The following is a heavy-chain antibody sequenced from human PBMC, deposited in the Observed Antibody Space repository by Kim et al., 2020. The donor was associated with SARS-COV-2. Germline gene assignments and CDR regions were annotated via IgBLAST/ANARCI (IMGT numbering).Heavy chain of an antibody. V-gene: IGHV4-39*01. J-gene: IGHJ4*02. CDR3: ARRPHSYDTSGYSFDY. D-gene: IGHD3-22*01. CDR2: IYYSGTT. CDR1: GGSISSDNYY. Sequence: SETLSLTCTVSGGSISSDNYYWGWIRQPPGKGLEWIGSIYYSGTTYYNPSLQSRVTISVDTSKNQFSLKLSSVTAADTAVYYCARRPHSYDTSGYSFDYWGQGTLVTVSS.